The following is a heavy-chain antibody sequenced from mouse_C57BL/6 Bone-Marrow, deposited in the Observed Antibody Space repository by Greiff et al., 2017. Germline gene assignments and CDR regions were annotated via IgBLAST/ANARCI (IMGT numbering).Heavy chain of an antibody. D-gene: IGHD4-1*01. Sequence: QVQLQQSGAELVRPGTSVKVSCKASRYAFTNYLIEWVKQRPGQGLEWIGVINPGSGGTNYNEKFKGKATLTADKSSSTAYMQLSSLTSEDSAVYFCARSKNWDSWFAYWGQGTLVTVSA. CDR1: RYAFTNYL. CDR2: INPGSGGT. CDR3: ARSKNWDSWFAY. J-gene: IGHJ3*01. V-gene: IGHV1-54*01.